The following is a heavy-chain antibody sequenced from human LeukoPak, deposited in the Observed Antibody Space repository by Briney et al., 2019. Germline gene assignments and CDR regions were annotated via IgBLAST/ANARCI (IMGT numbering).Heavy chain of an antibody. V-gene: IGHV4-34*01. D-gene: IGHD2-15*01. CDR2: ISHSGST. J-gene: IGHJ6*04. CDR1: NGSFSAYY. CDR3: ARRYCSGGSCYTRGYYGMDV. Sequence: SETLSLTCAVSNGSFSAYYWSCIPQSPGKGLQCIGEISHSGSTNYNTSLTLRVSISLDTSKTQFSLRLSSVSAADTAVYFCARRYCSGGSCYTRGYYGMDVWATGTTVIVSS.